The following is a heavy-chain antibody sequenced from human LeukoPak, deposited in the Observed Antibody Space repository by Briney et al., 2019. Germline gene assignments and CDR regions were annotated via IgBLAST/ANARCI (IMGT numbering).Heavy chain of an antibody. J-gene: IGHJ5*02. V-gene: IGHV4-34*01. D-gene: IGHD2-15*01. CDR3: ARDAARYCSGGSCYYGKWFDP. CDR1: GGSFSGYY. CDR2: INHSGST. Sequence: NTSETLSLTCAVYGGSFSGYYWSWIRQPPGKGLEWIGEINHSGSTNYNPSLKSRVTISVDTSKNQFSLKLSSVTAADTAVYYCARDAARYCSGGSCYYGKWFDPWGQGTLVTVSS.